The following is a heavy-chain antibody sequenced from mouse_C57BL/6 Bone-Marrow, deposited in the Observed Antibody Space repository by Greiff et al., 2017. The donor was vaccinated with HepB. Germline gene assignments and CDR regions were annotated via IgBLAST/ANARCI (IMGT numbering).Heavy chain of an antibody. D-gene: IGHD1-1*01. CDR1: GYTFTSYW. Sequence: VQLQQPGAELVKPGASVKLSCKASGYTFTSYWMHWVKQRPGRGLEWIGRIDPNSGGTKYNEKFKSKATLTVDKPSSTAYMQLSSLTSEDSAVYYCARNSRITTVVATRYFDYWGQGTTLTVSS. CDR2: IDPNSGGT. V-gene: IGHV1-72*01. J-gene: IGHJ2*01. CDR3: ARNSRITTVVATRYFDY.